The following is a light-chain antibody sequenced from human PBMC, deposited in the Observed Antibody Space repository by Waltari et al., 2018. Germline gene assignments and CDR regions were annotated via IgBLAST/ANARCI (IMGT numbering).Light chain of an antibody. CDR3: QQLSNWPPIT. Sequence: EIVLTQSPATLSLSPGERATLSCRASQSVSSYLAWYQQKPGQAPRLLIYDASNRATGIPARFSGSGSGTDFTLTISSLEPEDFAVYYCQQLSNWPPITFGQGTRLEIK. CDR1: QSVSSY. V-gene: IGKV3-11*01. J-gene: IGKJ5*01. CDR2: DAS.